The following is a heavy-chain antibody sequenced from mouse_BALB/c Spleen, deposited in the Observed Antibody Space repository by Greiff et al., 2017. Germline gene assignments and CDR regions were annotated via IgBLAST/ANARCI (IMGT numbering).Heavy chain of an antibody. CDR3: ARDRAGTIDY. D-gene: IGHD3-1*01. CDR1: GFTFSSYG. V-gene: IGHV5-6-3*01. CDR2: INSNGGST. Sequence: DVHLVESGGGLVQPGGSLKLSCAASGFTFSSYGMSWVRQTPDKRLELVATINSNGGSTYYPDSVKGRFTISRDNAKNTLYLQMSSLKSEDTAMYYCARDRAGTIDYWGQGTTLTVSS. J-gene: IGHJ2*01.